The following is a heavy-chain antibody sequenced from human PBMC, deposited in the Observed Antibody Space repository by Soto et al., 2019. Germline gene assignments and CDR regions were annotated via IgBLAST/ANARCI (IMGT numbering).Heavy chain of an antibody. Sequence: PPETLSLTCTVSGGSISSSSYYWGWIRQPPGKGLEWIGSIYYSGSTYYNPSLKSRVTISVDTSKNQFSLKLSSVTAADTAVYYCARSGPAFYYYYGMDVWGQGTTVTVSS. CDR1: GGSISSSSYY. J-gene: IGHJ6*02. D-gene: IGHD1-1*01. V-gene: IGHV4-39*01. CDR2: IYYSGST. CDR3: ARSGPAFYYYYGMDV.